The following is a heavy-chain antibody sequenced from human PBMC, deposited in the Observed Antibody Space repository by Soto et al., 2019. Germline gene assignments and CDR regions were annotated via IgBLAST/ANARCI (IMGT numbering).Heavy chain of an antibody. CDR3: ARGVAGSGFDL. D-gene: IGHD6-19*01. J-gene: IGHJ4*02. Sequence: RTLSHTRALSVDSASSNTAASNSIRPPPWSGLEWLGTTYYRSHWPHDYAVSVKGRMTVNPDNTKNSFLLQLNSVTPEDTAVYYCARGVAGSGFDLWGQGTLVTVSS. CDR1: VDSASSNTAA. CDR2: TYYRSHWPH. V-gene: IGHV6-1*01.